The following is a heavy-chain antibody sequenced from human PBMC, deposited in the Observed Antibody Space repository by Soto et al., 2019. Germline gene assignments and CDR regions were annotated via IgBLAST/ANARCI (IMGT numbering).Heavy chain of an antibody. Sequence: WETLSLTCAVYGGSFSGYYWSWIRQPPGKGLEWIGEINHSGSTNYNPSLKSRVTISVDTSKNQFSLKLSSVTAADTAVYYCARGPTKSNCSGGSCYSRGHYYYYGMDVWGQGTTVTVSS. V-gene: IGHV4-34*01. D-gene: IGHD2-15*01. CDR3: ARGPTKSNCSGGSCYSRGHYYYYGMDV. CDR2: INHSGST. CDR1: GGSFSGYY. J-gene: IGHJ6*02.